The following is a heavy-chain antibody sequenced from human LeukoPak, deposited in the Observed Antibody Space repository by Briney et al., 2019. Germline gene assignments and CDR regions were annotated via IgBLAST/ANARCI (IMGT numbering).Heavy chain of an antibody. D-gene: IGHD6-6*01. CDR3: ARGLIAAHRDDYFDY. J-gene: IGHJ4*02. V-gene: IGHV4-39*07. CDR1: GGSISSSSYY. Sequence: SETLSLTCTVSGGSISSSSYYWGWIRQPPGKGLEWIGEINHSGSTNYNPSLKSRVTISVDTSKNQFSLKLSSVTAADTAVYYCARGLIAAHRDDYFDYWGQGTLVTVSS. CDR2: INHSGST.